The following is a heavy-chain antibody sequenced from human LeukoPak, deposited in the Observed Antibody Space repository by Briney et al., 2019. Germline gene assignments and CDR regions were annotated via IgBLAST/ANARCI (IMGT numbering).Heavy chain of an antibody. CDR2: IYYSGST. CDR1: GGSISSYY. V-gene: IGHV4-59*08. J-gene: IGHJ4*02. CDR3: ARHEIAAAGGFDY. D-gene: IGHD6-13*01. Sequence: PSETLSLTCTVSGGSISSYYWSWIRQPPGKGLEWIGYIYYSGSTNYNPSLKSRVTISVDTSKNQFSLKLSSVTAADTAVYYCARHEIAAAGGFDYWGQGTLVTVSS.